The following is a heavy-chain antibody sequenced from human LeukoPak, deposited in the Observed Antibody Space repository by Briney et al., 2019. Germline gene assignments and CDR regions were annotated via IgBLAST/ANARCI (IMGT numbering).Heavy chain of an antibody. CDR1: GFSITSVYY. V-gene: IGHV4-38-2*02. CDR3: ARDRDHSTGFPDF. CDR2: IYHTGSN. J-gene: IGHJ4*02. D-gene: IGHD2/OR15-2a*01. Sequence: PSETLSLTCTVSGFSITSVYYWGWIRQPPGKGLEWIGSIYHTGSNHYNPSLKSRVIISVDTSKNQFSLKLSSVTAADTAVYYCARDRDHSTGFPDFWGQGTLVTVSS.